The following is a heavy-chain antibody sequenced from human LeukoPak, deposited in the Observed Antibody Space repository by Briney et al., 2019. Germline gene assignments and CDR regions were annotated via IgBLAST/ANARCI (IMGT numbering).Heavy chain of an antibody. CDR3: ATSPGRITMVREHFDY. CDR2: IYHSGST. V-gene: IGHV4-38-2*02. Sequence: SETLSLTCTVSGYSISSGYYWGWIRQPPGKGLEWIGSIYHSGSTYYNPSLKSRVTISVDTSKNQFSLKLSSVTAADTAVYYCATSPGRITMVREHFDYWGQGTLVTVSS. CDR1: GYSISSGYY. J-gene: IGHJ4*02. D-gene: IGHD3-10*01.